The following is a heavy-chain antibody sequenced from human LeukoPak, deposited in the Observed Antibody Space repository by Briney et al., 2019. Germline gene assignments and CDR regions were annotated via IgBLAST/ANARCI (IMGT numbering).Heavy chain of an antibody. J-gene: IGHJ4*02. D-gene: IGHD1-1*01. V-gene: IGHV3-23*01. Sequence: GGSLRLSCVASGFTFSSYAMSWVRQAPGRGLEWVSGISGSGGSTYYADSVKGRFTISRDNSKNTLYLQMNSLRVEDTAVYYCMKDKVNEVTPRVFEYWGQGTLVTVSS. CDR3: MKDKVNEVTPRVFEY. CDR1: GFTFSSYA. CDR2: ISGSGGST.